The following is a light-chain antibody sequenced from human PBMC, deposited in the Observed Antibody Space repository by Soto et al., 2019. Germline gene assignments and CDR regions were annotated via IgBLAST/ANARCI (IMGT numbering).Light chain of an antibody. Sequence: QSALTQPASVSGSPGQSITISCTGTSSDVGSYNLVSWYQQHPGKAPKLMIYEVSKRPSGVSNRFSGSKSGNTASLTISGLQAEEEADYYCCSYAGSSTYVFGTGTQLTVL. CDR3: CSYAGSSTYV. CDR2: EVS. CDR1: SSDVGSYNL. V-gene: IGLV2-23*02. J-gene: IGLJ1*01.